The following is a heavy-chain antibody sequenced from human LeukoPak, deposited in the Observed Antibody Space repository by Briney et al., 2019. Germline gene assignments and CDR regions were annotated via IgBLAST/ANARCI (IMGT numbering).Heavy chain of an antibody. CDR3: ARSYGPYDAFDI. V-gene: IGHV4-59*08. D-gene: IGHD5-18*01. Sequence: SETLSLTCTVSGGSISSYYWSWIRQPPGKGLEWIGYIYYSGSTNYNPSLKSRVTISVDTSKNQFSLKLSSVTAADTAVYYCARSYGPYDAFDIWGQGTMVTVSS. CDR1: GGSISSYY. CDR2: IYYSGST. J-gene: IGHJ3*02.